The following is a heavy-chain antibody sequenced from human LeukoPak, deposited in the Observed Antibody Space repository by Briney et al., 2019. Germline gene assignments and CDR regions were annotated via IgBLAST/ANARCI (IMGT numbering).Heavy chain of an antibody. CDR1: GGSISSSSYY. D-gene: IGHD3-16*02. V-gene: IGHV4-39*01. J-gene: IGHJ4*02. Sequence: SEPLSLTCTVSGGSISSSSYYWGWIRQPPGKGLEWIGSIYYSGITYYNPSLKSRVTISVDTSKNQVSLKLSSVTAADTAVYYCATTFGGVIAYFDYWGQGTLVTVSS. CDR2: IYYSGIT. CDR3: ATTFGGVIAYFDY.